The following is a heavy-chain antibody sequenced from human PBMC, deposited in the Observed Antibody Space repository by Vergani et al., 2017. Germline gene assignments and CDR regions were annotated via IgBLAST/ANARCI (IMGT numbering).Heavy chain of an antibody. CDR3: ARDPSRLWFGEFFGGMDV. CDR2: IIPIFGIA. D-gene: IGHD3-10*01. Sequence: QVQLVQSGAEVKKPGSSVKVSCKASGGTFSSYAISWVRQAPGQGLEWMGGIIPIFGIANYAQKFQGRVTITADKSTSTAYMELSSLRSEDTAVYYCARDPSRLWFGEFFGGMDVWGQGTTVTVSS. CDR1: GGTFSSYA. V-gene: IGHV1-69*17. J-gene: IGHJ6*02.